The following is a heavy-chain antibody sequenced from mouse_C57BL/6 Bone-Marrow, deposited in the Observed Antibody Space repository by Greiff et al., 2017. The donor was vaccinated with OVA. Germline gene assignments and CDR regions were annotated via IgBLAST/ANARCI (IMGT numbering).Heavy chain of an antibody. V-gene: IGHV1-9*01. CDR2: ILPGSGST. CDR3: ARKFYYYGSSPYAMDY. Sequence: QVQLKQSGAELLKPGASVKLSCKATGYTFTGYWIEWVKQRPGHGLEWIGEILPGSGSTNYNEKFKGKATFTADTSSNTAYMKLSSLTTEDSAIYYCARKFYYYGSSPYAMDYWGQGTSVTVSS. CDR1: GYTFTGYW. J-gene: IGHJ4*01. D-gene: IGHD1-1*01.